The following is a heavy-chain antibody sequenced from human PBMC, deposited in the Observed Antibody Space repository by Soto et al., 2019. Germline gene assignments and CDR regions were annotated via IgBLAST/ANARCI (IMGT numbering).Heavy chain of an antibody. Sequence: SETLSLTCTVSGGSISGYYWSWIRQPPGKGLEWIGDINYSGSTNYNPSLKSRVTISVDTSKNQFSLKLSSVTAADTAVYYCARHDYGDFIFDYWGQGTLVTVSS. CDR2: INYSGST. D-gene: IGHD4-17*01. CDR3: ARHDYGDFIFDY. V-gene: IGHV4-59*08. CDR1: GGSISGYY. J-gene: IGHJ4*02.